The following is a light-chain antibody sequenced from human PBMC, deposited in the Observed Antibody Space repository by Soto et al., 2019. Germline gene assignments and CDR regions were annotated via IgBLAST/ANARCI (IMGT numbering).Light chain of an antibody. J-gene: IGKJ3*01. CDR3: QQYGDSPCT. CDR2: AAS. Sequence: EIVLTQSPGTLSLSPGEGATLSCRASQTVTVNSLAWYQQTPGQTPRILIYAASTRATGIPDRFNGSGSGTDFVLTISRLEPEDFAMYYCQQYGDSPCTFGPGTKVDI. CDR1: QTVTVNS. V-gene: IGKV3-20*01.